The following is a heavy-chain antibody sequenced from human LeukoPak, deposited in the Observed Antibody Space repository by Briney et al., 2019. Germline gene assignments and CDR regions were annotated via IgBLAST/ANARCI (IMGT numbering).Heavy chain of an antibody. CDR3: AKPGGNSYYYYGMDV. V-gene: IGHV3-23*01. CDR2: ISGSGGST. Sequence: PGGSLRLSCAASGFTFSNAWMSWVRQAPGKGLEWVSAISGSGGSTYYADSVKGRFTISRDNSKNTLYLQMNSLRAEDTAVYYCAKPGGNSYYYYGMDVWGQGTTVTVSS. J-gene: IGHJ6*02. CDR1: GFTFSNAW. D-gene: IGHD4-23*01.